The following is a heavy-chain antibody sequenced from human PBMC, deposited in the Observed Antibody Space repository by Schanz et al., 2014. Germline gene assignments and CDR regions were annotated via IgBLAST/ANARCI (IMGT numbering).Heavy chain of an antibody. CDR2: TNPNGGA. V-gene: IGHV1-2*02. Sequence: QVQLVQSGAEVKKPGASVKVSCKASGYTFTNHYLHWVRQAPGQGLEWMGVTNPNGGAEFAQKFQGRISMTRDTSTTTFYMELSSLTSDDTAVYFCARKGMPPIWSGYPYFFDFWGQGTLVTVSS. J-gene: IGHJ4*02. CDR1: GYTFTNHY. D-gene: IGHD3-3*01. CDR3: ARKGMPPIWSGYPYFFDF.